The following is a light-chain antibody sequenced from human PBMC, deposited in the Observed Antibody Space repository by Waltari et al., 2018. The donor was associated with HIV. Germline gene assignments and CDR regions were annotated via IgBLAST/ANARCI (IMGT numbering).Light chain of an antibody. CDR1: NIGSKS. Sequence: SYVLTQAPSVSVAPGQTARITCGGSNIGSKSVHWSQQRPGQAPVLVVYDDSDRPSGIPERFSGSNSGNTATLTITRVEAGDEADYYCQVWVWDFTGGHVVFGGGTKLTVL. J-gene: IGLJ2*01. V-gene: IGLV3-21*02. CDR2: DDS. CDR3: QVWVWDFTGGHVV.